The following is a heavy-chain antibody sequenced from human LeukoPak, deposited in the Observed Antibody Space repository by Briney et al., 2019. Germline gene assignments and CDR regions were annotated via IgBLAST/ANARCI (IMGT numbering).Heavy chain of an antibody. Sequence: GASVKVFCKASGGTFSRYTISWVGQAPGQGLEWMGSIIPIRGIANYAQKFQGRVTITADKSTSTAYVQLSSLRSEDTAVYYCARALRFLEWLPGDYYYYGMDVWGQGTTVTVSS. V-gene: IGHV1-69*02. D-gene: IGHD3-3*01. CDR1: GGTFSRYT. CDR2: IIPIRGIA. CDR3: ARALRFLEWLPGDYYYYGMDV. J-gene: IGHJ6*02.